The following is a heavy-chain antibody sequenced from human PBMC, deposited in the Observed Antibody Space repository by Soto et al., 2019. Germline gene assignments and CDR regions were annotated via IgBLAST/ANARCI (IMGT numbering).Heavy chain of an antibody. V-gene: IGHV1-18*01. D-gene: IGHD6-13*01. CDR1: GYTFTSFC. J-gene: IGHJ4*02. CDR3: ATGAAGIASHVI. Sequence: QVQLVQSGSEVKKPGASVKVSCKASGYTFTSFCVNCVRQGPGQGLEWMGWVNAYNGNTNYAQKFQDRVTLTADTSTYTAYMEVKSLRSDDTAVYYCATGAAGIASHVIWCQGTLVTVSS. CDR2: VNAYNGNT.